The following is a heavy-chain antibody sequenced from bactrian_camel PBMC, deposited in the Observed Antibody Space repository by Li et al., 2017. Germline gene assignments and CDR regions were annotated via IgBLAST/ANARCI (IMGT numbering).Heavy chain of an antibody. CDR3: AVDFSKDLDVFGRIG. V-gene: IGHV3S53*01. D-gene: IGHD6*01. J-gene: IGHJ4*01. CDR2: IRNGLDT. Sequence: HVQLVESGGGDVQPGGSLRLSCRASRKTASFFSMAWFRQAPGKEREGVAAIRNGLDTSYADSVKGRFTISQGNDGNTLYLQMNGLKSEDTGMYYCAVDFSKDLDVFGRIGWGQGTQVTVS. CDR1: RKTASFFS.